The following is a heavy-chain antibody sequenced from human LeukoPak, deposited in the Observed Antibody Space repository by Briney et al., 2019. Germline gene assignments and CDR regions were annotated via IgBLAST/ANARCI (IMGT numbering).Heavy chain of an antibody. Sequence: GSLRLSCAASGFTFNTFNMNWVRQAPGKGLEWIAYIDYSGSTAYNPSLNGRVALSLDASKNQFSLKLRSVTAADTAVYYCARLNGGNWGPGILVTVSS. V-gene: IGHV4-59*08. CDR3: ARLNGGN. J-gene: IGHJ4*02. CDR1: GFTFNTFN. D-gene: IGHD4-23*01. CDR2: IDYSGST.